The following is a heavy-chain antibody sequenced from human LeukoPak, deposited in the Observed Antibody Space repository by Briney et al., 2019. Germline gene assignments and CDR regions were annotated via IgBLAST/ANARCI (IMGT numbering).Heavy chain of an antibody. CDR1: GGTISSGSHY. CDR3: ARDDYYDSSHTDY. J-gene: IGHJ4*02. Sequence: PSETLSLTCTVSGGTISSGSHYWGWIRQPPGKGLEWIGSVFFGGSTSYNPSLKSRVSMFVDTSKNQFSLKLSSVTAADTAVYYCARDDYYDSSHTDYWGQGTLVTVSS. CDR2: VFFGGST. V-gene: IGHV4-39*02. D-gene: IGHD3-22*01.